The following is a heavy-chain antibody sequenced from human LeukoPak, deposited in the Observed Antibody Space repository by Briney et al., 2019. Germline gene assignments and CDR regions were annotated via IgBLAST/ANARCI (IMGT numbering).Heavy chain of an antibody. J-gene: IGHJ5*02. CDR3: ARDGDGTSCSGFDP. Sequence: GGSLRLSCAASGFTFSSYSMNWVRQAPGEGLEWVSSISSSSSYIYYADSVKGRFTISRDNAKNSLYLQMNSLRAEDTAVYYCARDGDGTSCSGFDPWGQGTLVTVSS. CDR1: GFTFSSYS. V-gene: IGHV3-21*01. CDR2: ISSSSSYI. D-gene: IGHD2-2*01.